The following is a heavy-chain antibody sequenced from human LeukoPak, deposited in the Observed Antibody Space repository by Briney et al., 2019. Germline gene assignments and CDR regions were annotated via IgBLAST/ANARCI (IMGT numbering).Heavy chain of an antibody. D-gene: IGHD1-26*01. CDR3: AVREGASYSGRFDY. Sequence: GGSLRLSCAASGFTFSNYAMNWVRQAPGKGLEWVSVISGSGGVTFYADSMKGRFTISRDNTKNTLYLQMNSLRAEDTAVYFCAVREGASYSGRFDYWGQGTLVTVSS. CDR1: GFTFSNYA. J-gene: IGHJ4*02. CDR2: ISGSGGVT. V-gene: IGHV3-23*01.